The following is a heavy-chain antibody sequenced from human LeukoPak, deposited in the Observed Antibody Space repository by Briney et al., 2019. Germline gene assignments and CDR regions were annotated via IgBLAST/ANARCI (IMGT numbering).Heavy chain of an antibody. Sequence: SETLSLTCTVSGGSISSSYWSWIRQPPGKGLEWIGYIYYSGSTNYNPSFKSRVAISVDTSKNQFSLKLSSVTAADTAVYYCAREEVGYYDSPNDYWGQGTLVTVSS. CDR3: AREEVGYYDSPNDY. CDR1: GGSISSSY. V-gene: IGHV4-59*12. CDR2: IYYSGST. D-gene: IGHD3-22*01. J-gene: IGHJ4*02.